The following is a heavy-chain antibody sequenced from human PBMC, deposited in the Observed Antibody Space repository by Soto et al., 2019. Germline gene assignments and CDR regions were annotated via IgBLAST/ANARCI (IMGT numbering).Heavy chain of an antibody. V-gene: IGHV3-23*01. CDR3: AKDKESYLSPYDFDY. CDR1: GFTFSSYD. J-gene: IGHJ4*02. Sequence: EVQLLESGGGLVQPGGSLRLSCAASGFTFSSYDMSWVRQAPGKGLDWVSAISGSGGSTYYADSVKGRFTISRDNSKNTLYLQMHSLRAEDTAVYYCAKDKESYLSPYDFDYWGQGTLVTVSS. D-gene: IGHD1-26*01. CDR2: ISGSGGST.